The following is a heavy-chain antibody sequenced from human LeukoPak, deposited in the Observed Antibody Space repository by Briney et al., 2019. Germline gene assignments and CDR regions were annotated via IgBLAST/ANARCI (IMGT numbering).Heavy chain of an antibody. J-gene: IGHJ4*02. CDR2: IYYSGST. CDR1: GGSISSGDYY. V-gene: IGHV4-30-4*08. D-gene: IGHD3-10*01. CDR3: ARVLYGSGSYAAY. Sequence: TSETLSLTCTVSGGSISSGDYYWSWIRQPPGKGLEWIGYIYYSGSTYYNPSLKSRVTISVDTSKNQFSLKLSSVTAADTAVYYCARVLYGSGSYAAYWGQGTLVTVSS.